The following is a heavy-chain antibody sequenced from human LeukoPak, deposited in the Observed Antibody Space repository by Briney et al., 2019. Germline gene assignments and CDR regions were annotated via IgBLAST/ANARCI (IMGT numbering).Heavy chain of an antibody. Sequence: PSQTLSLTCTVSGASISSGTHYWSWIRQPAGKGLEWIGRIYTSGSTNYNPSLKSRVTISVDTSKNQFSLSLTSVTAADTAVYYCAREGYSTSDDYWGQGTLVTVSS. V-gene: IGHV4-61*02. CDR2: IYTSGST. J-gene: IGHJ4*02. CDR1: GASISSGTHY. D-gene: IGHD6-6*01. CDR3: AREGYSTSDDY.